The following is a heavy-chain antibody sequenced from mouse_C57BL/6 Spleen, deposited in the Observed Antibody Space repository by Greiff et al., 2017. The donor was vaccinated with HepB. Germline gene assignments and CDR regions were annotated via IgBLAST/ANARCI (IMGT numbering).Heavy chain of an antibody. J-gene: IGHJ4*01. Sequence: DVKLVESGGGLVKPGGSLKLSCAASGFTFSDYGMHWVRQAPEKGLEWVAYISSGSSTIYYADTVKGRFTIFRDNAKNTLFLQMTSLRSEDTAMYYCAKGGGYAMDYWGQGTSVTVSS. CDR3: AKGGGYAMDY. CDR2: ISSGSSTI. CDR1: GFTFSDYG. V-gene: IGHV5-17*01.